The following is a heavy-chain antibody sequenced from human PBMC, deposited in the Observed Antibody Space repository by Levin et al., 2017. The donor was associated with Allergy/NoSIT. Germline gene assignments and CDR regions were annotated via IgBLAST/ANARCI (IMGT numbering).Heavy chain of an antibody. CDR2: ISSSSSYI. V-gene: IGHV3-21*01. J-gene: IGHJ3*02. CDR3: ARDRIIMVREYQRYDAFDI. Sequence: PGGSLRLSCAASGFTFSSYSMNWVRQAPGKGLEWVSSISSSSSYIYYADLVKGRFTISRDNAKNSLYLQMNSLRAEDTAVYYCARDRIIMVREYQRYDAFDIWGQGTMVTVSS. D-gene: IGHD3-10*01. CDR1: GFTFSSYS.